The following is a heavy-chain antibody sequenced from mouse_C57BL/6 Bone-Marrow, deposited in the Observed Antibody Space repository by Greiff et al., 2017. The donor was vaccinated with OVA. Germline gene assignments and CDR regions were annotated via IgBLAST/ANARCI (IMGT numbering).Heavy chain of an antibody. CDR2: IYPGGGYT. J-gene: IGHJ2*01. Sequence: QVQLKQSGAELVRPGTSVKMSCKASGYTFTNYWIGWAKQRPGHGLEWIGDIYPGGGYTNYNEKFKGKATLTADKSSSTAYMQFSILTSEDSAIYYGACYYYGSSLDYWGQGTTLTVSS. V-gene: IGHV1-63*01. CDR1: GYTFTNYW. CDR3: ACYYYGSSLDY. D-gene: IGHD1-1*01.